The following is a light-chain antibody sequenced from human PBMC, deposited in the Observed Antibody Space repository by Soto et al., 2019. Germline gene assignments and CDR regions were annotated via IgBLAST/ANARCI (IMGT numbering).Light chain of an antibody. CDR1: SSDVGGYNY. CDR2: EVN. CDR3: TSYAGGNNV. J-gene: IGLJ1*01. Sequence: QSALTQPPSASGSPGQSVTISCTGTSSDVGGYNYVSWYQQHPGKVPKLMIYEVNKRPSGVTDRFSGSKSGNTASLTVSRLQADDEADYYCTSYAGGNNVFGTGTKLTVL. V-gene: IGLV2-8*01.